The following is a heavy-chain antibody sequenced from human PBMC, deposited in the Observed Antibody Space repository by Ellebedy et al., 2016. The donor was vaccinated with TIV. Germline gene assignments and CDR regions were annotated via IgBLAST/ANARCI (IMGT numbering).Heavy chain of an antibody. D-gene: IGHD3-3*01. Sequence: AASVKVSCKTSGYTFTSYGISWLRQAPGQGREWMGWISANNGDTNYAQKFQGRVTMTTDTSTTTFYMELRSLRSDDTAVYYCARDWSGHWGQGTLVTVSS. V-gene: IGHV1-18*04. CDR1: GYTFTSYG. J-gene: IGHJ4*02. CDR2: ISANNGDT. CDR3: ARDWSGH.